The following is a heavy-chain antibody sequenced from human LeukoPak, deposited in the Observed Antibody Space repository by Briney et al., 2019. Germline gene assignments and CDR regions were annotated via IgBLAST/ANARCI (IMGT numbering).Heavy chain of an antibody. D-gene: IGHD6-13*01. V-gene: IGHV3-74*01. J-gene: IGHJ4*02. CDR2: INSDGNRR. Sequence: GGSLRLSCAASGFTFSNYWMYWVRQAPGKGLVWVSRINSDGNRRNYADFVKGRFNISRDNAKSSLFLQMDGLRVEDTAVYYCARGQQMVLLDLFDFWGQGSLVTVSS. CDR1: GFTFSNYW. CDR3: ARGQQMVLLDLFDF.